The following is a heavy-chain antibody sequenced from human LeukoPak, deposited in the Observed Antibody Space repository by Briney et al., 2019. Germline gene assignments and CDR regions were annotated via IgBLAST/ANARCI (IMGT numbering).Heavy chain of an antibody. CDR1: GYSISSGYY. J-gene: IGHJ5*02. D-gene: IGHD1-26*01. CDR3: ARGQGATVPQVGKNWFDP. V-gene: IGHV4-38-2*02. Sequence: SETLSLTCTVSGYSISSGYYWGWIRQPPGKGLEWIGYIYYNVISDYNPSLKSRVTMSVDTSKNQFSLKLISVTVADTAIYYCARGQGATVPQVGKNWFDPWGQGTRVTVSS. CDR2: IYYNVIS.